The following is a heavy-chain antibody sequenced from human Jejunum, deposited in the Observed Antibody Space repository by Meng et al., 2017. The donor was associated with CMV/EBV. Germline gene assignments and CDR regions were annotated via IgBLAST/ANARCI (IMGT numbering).Heavy chain of an antibody. D-gene: IGHD3-16*01. CDR1: GASISGYF. V-gene: IGHV4-59*01. J-gene: IGHJ4*02. Sequence: VSGASISGYFWHWIRKPPGKGLEWIGCVDYSGPTKYNPSLKGRVTISVDTSKSQFSLELRSVIATDTAVFYCARGWGTTSPWDYWGQGTLVTVSS. CDR2: VDYSGPT. CDR3: ARGWGTTSPWDY.